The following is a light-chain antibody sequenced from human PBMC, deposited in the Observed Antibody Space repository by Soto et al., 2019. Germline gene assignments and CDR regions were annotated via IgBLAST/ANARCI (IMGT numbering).Light chain of an antibody. V-gene: IGLV1-40*01. CDR1: SSNIGAGYD. J-gene: IGLJ2*01. Sequence: QSVLTQPPSVSGAPGQRITISCTGSSSNIGAGYDVHWYQQLPGTAPKLLIYVNNKRPSGVPDRFSGSKSGTSASLAITGLQAEDEADYYCQSYDSSLSGSVFGGGTKVTVL. CDR3: QSYDSSLSGSV. CDR2: VNN.